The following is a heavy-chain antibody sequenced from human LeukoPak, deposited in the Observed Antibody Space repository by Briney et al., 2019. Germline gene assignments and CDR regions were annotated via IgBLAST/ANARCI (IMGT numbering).Heavy chain of an antibody. CDR3: ARASRNEELQY. CDR1: GYTFADYY. V-gene: IGHV1-2*02. J-gene: IGHJ4*02. CDR2: INPNSGGT. Sequence: ASVKVSCKASGYTFADYYMHWVRQAPGQGLEWMGWINPNSGGTNFAQKFQGRVTMTRDTSITTAYVELSWLTSDDTAMSYCARASRNEELQYWGQGTLVTVSS. D-gene: IGHD1-1*01.